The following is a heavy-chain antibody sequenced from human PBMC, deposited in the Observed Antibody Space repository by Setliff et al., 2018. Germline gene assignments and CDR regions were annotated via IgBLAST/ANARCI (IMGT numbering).Heavy chain of an antibody. CDR1: GYNFNSHW. V-gene: IGHV5-51*01. CDR3: ARLPSTGSAFFQH. J-gene: IGHJ1*01. D-gene: IGHD1-1*01. Sequence: GESLKISCATSGYNFNSHWIAWVRQVPGGGLEWMGLIFPADSETRYSPSFQGQFTMSVDTSINTAYLQWNSLKASDTALYFCARLPSTGSAFFQHWGQGNLVTVS. CDR2: IFPADSET.